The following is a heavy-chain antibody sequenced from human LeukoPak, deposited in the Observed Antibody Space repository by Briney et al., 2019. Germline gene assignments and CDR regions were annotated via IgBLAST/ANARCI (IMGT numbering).Heavy chain of an antibody. J-gene: IGHJ4*03. D-gene: IGHD5-18*01. V-gene: IGHV4-59*01. CDR2: IYYSGST. Sequence: PSETLSLTCTVSGGSISSYYWSWIRQPPGKGLEWIGYIYYSGSTNYNPSLKSRVTISVDTSKNQFSLKLSSVTAADTAVYYCARVGGYSYAFDYWGQGTTVTVSS. CDR1: GGSISSYY. CDR3: ARVGGYSYAFDY.